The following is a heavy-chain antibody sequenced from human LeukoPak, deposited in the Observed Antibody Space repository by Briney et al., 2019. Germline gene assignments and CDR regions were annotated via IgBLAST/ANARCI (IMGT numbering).Heavy chain of an antibody. CDR1: GFTFSSYW. J-gene: IGHJ4*02. CDR2: IKQDGSEK. V-gene: IGHV3-7*01. CDR3: AREVWSHPREFDY. Sequence: GGSLRLSCAASGFTFSSYWMSWVRQAPGKGLEWVANIKQDGSEKYYVDSVKGRFTISRDNAKNSLYLQMNSLRAEDTAVYYCAREVWSHPREFDYWGQGTLVTVSS. D-gene: IGHD2-8*02.